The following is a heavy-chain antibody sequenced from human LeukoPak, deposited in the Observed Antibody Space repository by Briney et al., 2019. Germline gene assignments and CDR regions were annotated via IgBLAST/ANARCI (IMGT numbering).Heavy chain of an antibody. J-gene: IGHJ4*02. CDR1: GFTFSSYA. V-gene: IGHV3-23*01. Sequence: HSGGSLRLSCAASGFTFSSYAMSWVRQAPGKGLEWVSAIGGSGGSTYYADSVKGRFTISRDNSKNTLYLQMNSLRAEDTAVYYCAKALEVTAIFDYWGQGTLVTVSS. CDR3: AKALEVTAIFDY. CDR2: IGGSGGST. D-gene: IGHD2-21*02.